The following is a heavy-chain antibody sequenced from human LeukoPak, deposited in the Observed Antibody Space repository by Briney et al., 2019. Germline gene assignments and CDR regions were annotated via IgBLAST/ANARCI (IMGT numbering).Heavy chain of an antibody. D-gene: IGHD3-22*01. CDR2: YYNSGST. J-gene: IGHJ3*02. V-gene: IGHV4-59*08. Sequence: SETLSLTCTVSGDSTSSNSWSWVRQPPGKGLEWIGTYYNSGSTSYNPSLKSRATISVDTSKNQFSLKLSSVTAADTAVDYCVGAKQWLSFDIWGQGTMVAVSS. CDR3: VGAKQWLSFDI. CDR1: GDSTSSNS.